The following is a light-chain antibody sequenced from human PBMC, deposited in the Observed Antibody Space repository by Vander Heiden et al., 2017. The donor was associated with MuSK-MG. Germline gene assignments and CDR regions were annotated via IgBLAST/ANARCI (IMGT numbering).Light chain of an antibody. CDR3: QQYNNWLTWT. J-gene: IGKJ1*01. CDR1: QSVSSN. V-gene: IGKV3-15*01. CDR2: GAS. Sequence: EIVMTQSPATLYVSPGERATLSCRASQSVSSNLAWYQQKPDQTPRLLIYGASTRATGIPARFSGSGSGTEFTLTISSLQSEDFAVYYCQQYNNWLTWTFGQGTKVEIK.